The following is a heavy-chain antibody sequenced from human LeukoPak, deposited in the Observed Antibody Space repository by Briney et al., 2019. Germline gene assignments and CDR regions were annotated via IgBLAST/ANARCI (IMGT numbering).Heavy chain of an antibody. Sequence: SETLSLTCTVSGGSISSSSYYWGWIRQPPGKGLEWIGSIYYSGSTCYNPSLKSRVTISVDTSKNQFSLKLSSVTAADTAVYYCARVLNGYVDYWGQGTLVTVSS. CDR3: ARVLNGYVDY. J-gene: IGHJ4*02. CDR1: GGSISSSSYY. V-gene: IGHV4-39*07. CDR2: IYYSGST. D-gene: IGHD6-13*01.